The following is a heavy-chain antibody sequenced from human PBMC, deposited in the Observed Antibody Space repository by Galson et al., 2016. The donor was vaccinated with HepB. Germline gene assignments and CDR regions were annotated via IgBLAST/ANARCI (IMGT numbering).Heavy chain of an antibody. CDR2: ISTASTTI. CDR1: GFTSSNYG. CDR3: ATGLGGIAPAGY. J-gene: IGHJ4*02. Sequence: SLRLSCAASGFTSSNYGLNWVRQAPGKGLEWISYISTASTTIYYAGSVKGRFTVSRDNARYSLYLQMNSLRADDTATYYCATGLGGIAPAGYWGRGTPVTVPS. D-gene: IGHD6-25*01. V-gene: IGHV3-48*04.